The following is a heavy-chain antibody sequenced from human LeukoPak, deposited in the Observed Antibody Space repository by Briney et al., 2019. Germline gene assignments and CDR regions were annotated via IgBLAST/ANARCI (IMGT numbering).Heavy chain of an antibody. J-gene: IGHJ4*02. CDR2: IHTSGIT. CDR1: GGSITSYY. V-gene: IGHV4-4*07. CDR3: AREFSGTTVAARVFDS. Sequence: NPSETLSLTCTVSGGSITSYYWTYIRQPAGKGLEWIGRIHTSGITNYNPSLKSRVTMSLDTSKNQFSLNLSSVTAADTAIYYCAREFSGTTVAARVFDSWGQGTLVTVSS. D-gene: IGHD6-6*01.